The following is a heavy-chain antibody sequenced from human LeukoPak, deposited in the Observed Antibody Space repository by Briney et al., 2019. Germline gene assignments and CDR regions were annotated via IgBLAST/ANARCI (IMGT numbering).Heavy chain of an antibody. V-gene: IGHV1-2*02. CDR3: ARDPSHYYYMDV. CDR2: LDTKSGGT. CDR1: GYTFTGYY. J-gene: IGHJ6*03. Sequence: GASVKVSCKASGYTFTGYYLHWVRQAPGQGLEWMGWLDTKSGGTKYAQKFKGRVAMTRDTSISTLYMEINSLTSDDTAVYYCARDPSHYYYMDVWGKGTTVTVSS.